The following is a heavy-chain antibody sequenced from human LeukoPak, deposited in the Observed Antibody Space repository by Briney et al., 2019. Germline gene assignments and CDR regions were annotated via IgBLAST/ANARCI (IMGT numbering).Heavy chain of an antibody. CDR2: IYTSGST. D-gene: IGHD3-10*01. J-gene: IGHJ4*02. CDR1: GGSISSYY. Sequence: SETLSLTCTVSGGSISSYYWSWIRQPAGKGLEWIGRIYTSGSTNYNPSLKSRVTMSVDTSKNQFSLKLSSVTAADTAVYYCAKTESGGVRGVIPYWGQGTLVTVSS. V-gene: IGHV4-4*07. CDR3: AKTESGGVRGVIPY.